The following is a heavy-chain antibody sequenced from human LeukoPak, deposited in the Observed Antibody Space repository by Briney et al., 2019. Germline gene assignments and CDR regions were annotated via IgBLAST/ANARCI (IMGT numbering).Heavy chain of an antibody. D-gene: IGHD3-22*01. V-gene: IGHV3-30*18. CDR1: GFTFSSYG. J-gene: IGHJ4*02. CDR2: ISYDGSNK. Sequence: LGGSLRLSCAASGFTFSSYGMHWVRQAPGKGLEWVAVISYDGSNKYYADSVKGRFTISRDNSKNTLYLQMNSLRAEDTAVYYCAKGSYYDSSGPFDYWGQGTLVTVSS. CDR3: AKGSYYDSSGPFDY.